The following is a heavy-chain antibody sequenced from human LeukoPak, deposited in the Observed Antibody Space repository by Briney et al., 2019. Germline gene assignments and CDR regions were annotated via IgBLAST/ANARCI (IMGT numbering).Heavy chain of an antibody. CDR1: GYTLTELS. CDR3: AIPYCSSTSCYELGSSPFDY. J-gene: IGHJ4*02. Sequence: GASVKVSCKVSGYTLTELSMHWVRQAPGKGLEWMGGFDPEDGETIYAQKFQGRVTITADESTSTAYMELSSLRSEDTAVYYCAIPYCSSTSCYELGSSPFDYWGQGTLVTVSS. V-gene: IGHV1-24*01. CDR2: FDPEDGET. D-gene: IGHD2-2*01.